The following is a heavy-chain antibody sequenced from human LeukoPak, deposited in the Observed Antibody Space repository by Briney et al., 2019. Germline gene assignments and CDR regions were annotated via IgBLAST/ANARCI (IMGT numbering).Heavy chain of an antibody. CDR1: GFPFSRYW. V-gene: IGHV3-7*01. CDR2: INQDGSEK. CDR3: ARDGAARGSGSHGD. J-gene: IGHJ4*02. Sequence: GGSLRLSCAASGFPFSRYWMSWVRQAPGKGLEWVANINQDGSEKYYVDSVKGRFTISRDNAKNSLYLQVNSLRAEDTAVYYCARDGAARGSGSHGDWGQGTLVTVSS. D-gene: IGHD3-10*01.